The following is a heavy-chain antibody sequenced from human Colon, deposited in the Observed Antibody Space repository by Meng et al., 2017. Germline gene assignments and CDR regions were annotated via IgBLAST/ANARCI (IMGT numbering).Heavy chain of an antibody. CDR1: GSTFSSYA. J-gene: IGHJ4*02. CDR3: ARALNRDGYNYPDFDY. D-gene: IGHD5-24*01. CDR2: ISYDGSNK. Sequence: GESLKISCAASGSTFSSYAMHWVRQAPGKGLEWVAVISYDGSNKYYADSVKGRFTISRDNSKNTLYLQMNSLRAEDTAVYYCARALNRDGYNYPDFDYWGQGTLVTVSS. V-gene: IGHV3-30*04.